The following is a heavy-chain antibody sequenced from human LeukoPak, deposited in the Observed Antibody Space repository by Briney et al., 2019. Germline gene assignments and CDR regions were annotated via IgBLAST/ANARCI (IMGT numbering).Heavy chain of an antibody. J-gene: IGHJ4*02. CDR3: ARDRVITGYDY. V-gene: IGHV1-18*01. CDR1: GYTFTSYG. Sequence: GASVKVSCKAPGYTFTSYGISWVRQAPGQGLEWMGWISAYNGNTKYAQKLQGRVTMTTDTSTSTAYMELRSLRSDDTAVYYCARDRVITGYDYWGQGTLVTVSS. D-gene: IGHD3-10*01. CDR2: ISAYNGNT.